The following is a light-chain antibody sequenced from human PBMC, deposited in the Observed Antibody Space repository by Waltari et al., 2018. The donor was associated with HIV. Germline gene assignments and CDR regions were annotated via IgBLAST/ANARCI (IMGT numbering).Light chain of an antibody. J-gene: IGKJ4*01. CDR3: MQFLQTLT. CDR2: LGS. CDR1: QSLLHSNGFNY. Sequence: DIVMTQSPLSLPVTPGEPASISCRSSQSLLHSNGFNYFYWYLQKPGQSPQLLIYLGSNRASGVPDRFSGSGSGRDFTLKISRVEAEDVGVYYCMQFLQTLTFGVGTKVEIK. V-gene: IGKV2-28*01.